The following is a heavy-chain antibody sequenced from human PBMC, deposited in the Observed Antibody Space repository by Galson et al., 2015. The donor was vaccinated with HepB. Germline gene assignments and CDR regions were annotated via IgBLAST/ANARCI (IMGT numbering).Heavy chain of an antibody. Sequence: PALVKPTQTLTLTCTFSGFSLSTSGMCVSWIRQPPGKALEWLALIDWDDDKYYSTSLKTRLTISKDTSKNQVVLTMTNMDPVDTATYYCARMTAEGHYYDSSGYYHPFDYWGQGTLVTVSS. D-gene: IGHD3-22*01. CDR3: ARMTAEGHYYDSSGYYHPFDY. CDR1: GFSLSTSGMC. J-gene: IGHJ4*02. CDR2: IDWDDDK. V-gene: IGHV2-70*01.